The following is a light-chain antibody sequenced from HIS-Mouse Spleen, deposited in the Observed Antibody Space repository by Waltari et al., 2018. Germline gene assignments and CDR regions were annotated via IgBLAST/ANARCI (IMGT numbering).Light chain of an antibody. V-gene: IGKV3-15*01. CDR1: QSVSSN. CDR3: QQYNNWPPIT. Sequence: EIVMTQSPATLSVSPGERATLSCRASQSVSSNLAWYQQKPGQAPRLLIYGASTRATGIPARFSGSGSGTESTLTISIMQSEDFVVYYCQQYNNWPPITFGQGTRLEIK. CDR2: GAS. J-gene: IGKJ5*01.